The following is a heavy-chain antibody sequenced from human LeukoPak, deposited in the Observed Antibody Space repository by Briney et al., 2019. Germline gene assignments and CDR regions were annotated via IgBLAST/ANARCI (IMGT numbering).Heavy chain of an antibody. CDR1: GFTFSSYA. Sequence: GGSLRLSCAASGFTFSSYAMHWVRQTPGKGLEWVAVISYDGSNSYYADSVRGRFTISGDNSKNTLYLQMNSLRADDTAVYYCGARAAISGFDYWGQGTLVTVSS. D-gene: IGHD5-12*01. CDR2: ISYDGSNS. V-gene: IGHV3-30-3*02. J-gene: IGHJ4*02. CDR3: GARAAISGFDY.